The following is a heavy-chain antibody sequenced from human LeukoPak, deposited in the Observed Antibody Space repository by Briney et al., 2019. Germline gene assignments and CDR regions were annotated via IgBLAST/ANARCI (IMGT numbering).Heavy chain of an antibody. Sequence: SETLSLTCTVSGGSISSGGYYWSWIRQHPGKGLEWIGYIYYSGSTYYNPSLKSRVTISVDTSKNQFSLKLSSVTAADTAVYYCAREMATDYFDYWGQGTLVTVSS. CDR2: IYYSGST. J-gene: IGHJ4*02. CDR3: AREMATDYFDY. D-gene: IGHD5-24*01. CDR1: GGSISSGGYY. V-gene: IGHV4-31*03.